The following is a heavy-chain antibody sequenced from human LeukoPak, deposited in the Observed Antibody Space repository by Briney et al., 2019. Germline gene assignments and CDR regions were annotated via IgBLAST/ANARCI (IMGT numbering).Heavy chain of an antibody. D-gene: IGHD6-19*01. CDR1: GGSISSYY. V-gene: IGHV4-59*01. CDR2: IYYSGST. Sequence: SETLSLTCTVSGGSISSYYWSWIRQPPGKGLEWIGYIYYSGSTNYNPSLKSRVTISVDTSKNQFSLKLSSVTAADTAVYYCARYSSGWYNYFDYWGQETLVTVSS. CDR3: ARYSSGWYNYFDY. J-gene: IGHJ4*02.